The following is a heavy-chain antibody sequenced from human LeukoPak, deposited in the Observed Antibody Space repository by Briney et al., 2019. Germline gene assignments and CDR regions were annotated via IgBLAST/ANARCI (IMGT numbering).Heavy chain of an antibody. CDR3: ARDKQHSYGRYFDH. CDR2: MQSTGNS. Sequence: SETLSLTCTVSPGSISTYHWNWLRKSPGKGLEWIGYMQSTGNSNYNLSLKSRVTMSVDMSRNEIVLNLSSVTAADTAVYFCARDKQHSYGRYFDHWGQGILVTVSS. D-gene: IGHD5-18*01. V-gene: IGHV4-59*01. J-gene: IGHJ4*02. CDR1: PGSISTYH.